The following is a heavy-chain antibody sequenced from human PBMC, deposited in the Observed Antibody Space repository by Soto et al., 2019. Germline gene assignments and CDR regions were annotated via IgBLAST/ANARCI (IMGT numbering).Heavy chain of an antibody. Sequence: ASETLSLTCTVSGGSISSYYWSWIRQPPGKGLEWIGYIYYSGSTNYNPSLKSRVTISVDTSKNQFSLKLSSVTAADTAVYYCARDRRNYYDSSEPIFDYWGQGTLVTVSS. CDR1: GGSISSYY. D-gene: IGHD3-22*01. CDR2: IYYSGST. J-gene: IGHJ4*02. V-gene: IGHV4-59*01. CDR3: ARDRRNYYDSSEPIFDY.